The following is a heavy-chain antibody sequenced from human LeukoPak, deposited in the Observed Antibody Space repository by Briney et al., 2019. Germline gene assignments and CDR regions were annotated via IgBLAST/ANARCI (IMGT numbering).Heavy chain of an antibody. Sequence: PGGSLRLSCVVSGFPFTNAWMSWVRQAPEKGLEWVGRIKSKTDGGTADYAAPVRGRFTMGRDDARSALYLQMNSLQTEDTAVYYCTPDHMDVWGKGTTVTVSS. J-gene: IGHJ6*03. V-gene: IGHV3-15*01. CDR1: GFPFTNAW. CDR3: TPDHMDV. CDR2: IKSKTDGGTA.